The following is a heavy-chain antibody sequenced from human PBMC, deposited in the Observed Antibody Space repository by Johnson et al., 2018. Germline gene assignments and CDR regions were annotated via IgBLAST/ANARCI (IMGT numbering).Heavy chain of an antibody. CDR2: ISWTSGSI. CDR1: GFTFDDYA. Sequence: VQLVESGGGLVQPGRSLRLSCAASGFTFDDYAMHWVRQAPGKGLEWVSGISWTSGSIGYADSVKGRFTISRANAKNSLYLQMNSLRAEDTALYYCAKVGIAVAFIDAFDIWGQGTMVTVSS. D-gene: IGHD6-19*01. V-gene: IGHV3-9*01. J-gene: IGHJ3*02. CDR3: AKVGIAVAFIDAFDI.